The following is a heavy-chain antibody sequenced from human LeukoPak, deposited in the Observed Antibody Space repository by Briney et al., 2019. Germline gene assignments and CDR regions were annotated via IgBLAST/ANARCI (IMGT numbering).Heavy chain of an antibody. V-gene: IGHV1-2*02. CDR2: IHPNSGAT. J-gene: IGHJ4*02. D-gene: IGHD5-12*01. CDR1: GYTFTDYY. Sequence: ASVKVSCKTSGYTFTDYYLHWVRQAPAQGLEWVGWIHPNSGATHYAQKFQGRLTMTRDTSISTVYMELTRLRSDDTAVYYCARDMGGYSGYDYDYWGQGTLVTASS. CDR3: ARDMGGYSGYDYDY.